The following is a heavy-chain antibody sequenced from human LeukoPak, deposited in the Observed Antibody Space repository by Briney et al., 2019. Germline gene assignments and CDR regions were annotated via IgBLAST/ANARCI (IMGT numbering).Heavy chain of an antibody. D-gene: IGHD6-13*01. CDR1: GFSFSSYF. V-gene: IGHV3-23*01. J-gene: IGHJ4*02. CDR3: AIYQQQPRLGSDY. CDR2: ISDTGDET. Sequence: PGGSLRLSCAASGFSFSSYFMTWACQPPGKGLEWVSAISDTGDETHYADFVEGRFTISRDNSKNTLSLQLNSLRADDTAVYYCAIYQQQPRLGSDYWGQGTLVTVSS.